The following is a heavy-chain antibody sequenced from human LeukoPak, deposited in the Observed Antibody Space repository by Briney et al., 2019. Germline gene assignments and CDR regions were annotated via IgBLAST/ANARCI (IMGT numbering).Heavy chain of an antibody. CDR1: GGSISSSNYY. V-gene: IGHV4-61*01. Sequence: ETLSLTCTVSGGSISSSNYYWGWIRQPPGKGLEWIGYIYYSGSTNYNPSLKSRVTISVDTSKNQFSLKLSSVTAADTAVYYCARDSGSNEGIDYWGQGTLVTVSS. CDR2: IYYSGST. D-gene: IGHD1-26*01. J-gene: IGHJ4*02. CDR3: ARDSGSNEGIDY.